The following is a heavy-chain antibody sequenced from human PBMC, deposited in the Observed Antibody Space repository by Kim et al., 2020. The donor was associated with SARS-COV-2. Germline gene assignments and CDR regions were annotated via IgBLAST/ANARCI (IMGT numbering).Heavy chain of an antibody. CDR1: GGSVSSAAYW. Sequence: SETLSLTCTVSGGSVSSAAYWWSWIRQHPGKGLEWIGYIDSSGSAYYNPSLKSRAAISVDTSENQFSLKLNSVTAADTAVYYCARADFGDPDFDYWGQGT. CDR2: IDSSGSA. J-gene: IGHJ4*02. CDR3: ARADFGDPDFDY. V-gene: IGHV4-31*03. D-gene: IGHD4-17*01.